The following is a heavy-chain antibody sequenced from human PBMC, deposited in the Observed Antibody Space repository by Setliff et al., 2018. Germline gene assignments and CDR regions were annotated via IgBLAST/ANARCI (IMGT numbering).Heavy chain of an antibody. V-gene: IGHV3-23*01. CDR3: ARDPNGDYVGAFDP. CDR1: GFTFTSYT. Sequence: PGGSLRLSCVASGFTFTSYTMSWVRQAPGKGLEWVSSNHVSGGSTYYADSVKGRFTISRDNSRNTLYLQMNSLRAEDTASYYCARDPNGDYVGAFDPWGQGTLVTVSS. J-gene: IGHJ5*02. CDR2: NHVSGGST. D-gene: IGHD4-17*01.